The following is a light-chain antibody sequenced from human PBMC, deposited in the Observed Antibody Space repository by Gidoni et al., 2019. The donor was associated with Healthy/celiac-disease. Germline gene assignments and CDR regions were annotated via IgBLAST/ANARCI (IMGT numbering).Light chain of an antibody. J-gene: IGKJ4*01. CDR1: QSVLYSSNNKNY. V-gene: IGKV4-1*01. Sequence: DSLAVSLGEGATINCKSSQSVLYSSNNKNYLAWYQQKPGQPPKLLIYWASTRESGVPDRFSGSGSGTDFTLTISSLQAEDVAVYYCQQYYSTPLTFGGGTKVEIK. CDR2: WAS. CDR3: QQYYSTPLT.